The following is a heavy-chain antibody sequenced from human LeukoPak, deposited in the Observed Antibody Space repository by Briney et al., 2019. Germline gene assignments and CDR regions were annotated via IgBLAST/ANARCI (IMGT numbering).Heavy chain of an antibody. D-gene: IGHD3-22*01. Sequence: GGSLRLSCAASGFTFSSYAMSWVRQAPGKGLEWVSAISGSGGSTYYADPVKGRFTISRDNSKNTLYLQMNSLRAEDTAVYYCAKDLAFHDSSGSPYWGQGTLVTVSS. CDR3: AKDLAFHDSSGSPY. J-gene: IGHJ4*02. CDR1: GFTFSSYA. V-gene: IGHV3-23*01. CDR2: ISGSGGST.